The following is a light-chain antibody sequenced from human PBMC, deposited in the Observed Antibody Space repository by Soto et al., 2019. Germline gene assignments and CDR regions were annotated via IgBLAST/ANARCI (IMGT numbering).Light chain of an antibody. J-gene: IGLJ1*01. CDR2: YVS. V-gene: IGLV2-14*03. CDR1: ISDVGGYNF. CDR3: SSFTGSNYV. Sequence: QSALTQPASVSGSPGQSITISCTGTISDVGGYNFVSWYQQYPGKAPKLMICYVSHRPSGVSNRFSGSKSGNTASLTISGLQAEDEADYYCSSFTGSNYVFGTGTKVTVL.